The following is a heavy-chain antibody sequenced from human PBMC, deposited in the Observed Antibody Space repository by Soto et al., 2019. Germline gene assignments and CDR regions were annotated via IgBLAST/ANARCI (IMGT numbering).Heavy chain of an antibody. CDR2: IIPIFGTA. J-gene: IGHJ6*02. CDR3: ARGYCISTSCYAYYGMDV. V-gene: IGHV1-69*12. CDR1: GGTFSSYA. D-gene: IGHD2-2*01. Sequence: QVQLVQSGAEVKKPGSSVKVSCKASGGTFSSYAISWVRQAPGQGLERMGGIIPIFGTANYAQKFQGRVTITADESTSTAYMELSSLRSEDTDVYYCARGYCISTSCYAYYGMDVWGQGTTVTVSS.